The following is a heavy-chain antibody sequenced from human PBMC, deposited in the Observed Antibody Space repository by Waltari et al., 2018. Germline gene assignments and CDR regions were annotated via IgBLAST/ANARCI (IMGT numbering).Heavy chain of an antibody. CDR1: GFTFSSYG. Sequence: QVQLVESGGGVVQPGGSLRLSCAASGFTFSSYGMHWVRQAPGKGLEWVAFIRYDGSNKYYADSVKGRFTISRDNSKNTLYLQMNSLRAEDTAVYYCAKSVYGDYNYYYYGMDVWGQGTTVTVSS. J-gene: IGHJ6*02. D-gene: IGHD4-17*01. CDR2: IRYDGSNK. CDR3: AKSVYGDYNYYYYGMDV. V-gene: IGHV3-30*02.